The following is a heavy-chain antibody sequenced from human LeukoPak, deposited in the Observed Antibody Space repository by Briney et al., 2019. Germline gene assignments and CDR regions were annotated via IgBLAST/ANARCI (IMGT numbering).Heavy chain of an antibody. Sequence: QVQPQESGPGLVKPSETLSLTCTVSGYSISNGYYWGWVRQPPGKGLEWIGSIYHSGSTYYNPSLKSRVTISVDTSKNQFSLKLNSVTAADTAVYYCARVRFRVTGLDFDYWGQGTLVTVSS. CDR2: IYHSGST. D-gene: IGHD3-3*01. CDR1: GYSISNGYY. V-gene: IGHV4-38-2*02. J-gene: IGHJ4*02. CDR3: ARVRFRVTGLDFDY.